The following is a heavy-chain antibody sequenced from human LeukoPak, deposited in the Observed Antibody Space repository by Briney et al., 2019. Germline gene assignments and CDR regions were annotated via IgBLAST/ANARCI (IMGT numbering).Heavy chain of an antibody. D-gene: IGHD3-3*01. Sequence: GGSLRLSCAASGFTFGDYYMSWLRQAPGKGLEWLSYISSSGSTIYYADSVKGRFTISRDNAKNSLYLQMNSLRAEDTAVYYCASQNTIFGVIMRWVSDYWGQGTLVTVSS. CDR3: ASQNTIFGVIMRWVSDY. V-gene: IGHV3-11*01. J-gene: IGHJ4*02. CDR1: GFTFGDYY. CDR2: ISSSGSTI.